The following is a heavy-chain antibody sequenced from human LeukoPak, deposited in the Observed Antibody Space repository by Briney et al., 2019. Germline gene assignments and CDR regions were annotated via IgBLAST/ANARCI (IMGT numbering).Heavy chain of an antibody. CDR3: ARQGTGLDY. CDR1: GFTVSSNY. Sequence: PGGSLRLSCKVSGFTVSSNYMSWVRQAPGKGLEWVSIIHSVGDTFYADSVKGRFTISRDNPNNMVYLQMNSLTVEDTAVYYCARQGTGLDYWGQGTLVTVSS. J-gene: IGHJ4*02. V-gene: IGHV3-53*01. D-gene: IGHD1-1*01. CDR2: IHSVGDT.